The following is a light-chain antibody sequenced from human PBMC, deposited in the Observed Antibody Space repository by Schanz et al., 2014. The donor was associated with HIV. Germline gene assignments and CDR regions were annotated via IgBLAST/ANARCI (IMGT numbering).Light chain of an antibody. CDR1: QSVSSSN. CDR3: QQYNNWPRT. CDR2: GAS. V-gene: IGKV3-15*01. J-gene: IGKJ1*01. Sequence: EIVLTQSPGTLSLSPGERATLSCRASQSVSSSNLAWYQQKPGQAPRLLIYGASTRATGIPARFSGSGSGTEFNLTISSLQSEDFAVYYCQQYNNWPRTFGQGTKVEIK.